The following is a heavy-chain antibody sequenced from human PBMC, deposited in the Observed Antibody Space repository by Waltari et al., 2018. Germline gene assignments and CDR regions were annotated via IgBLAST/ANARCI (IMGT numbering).Heavy chain of an antibody. CDR3: TSKYYDFWSGYYTIDY. D-gene: IGHD3-3*01. J-gene: IGHJ4*02. V-gene: IGHV3-49*04. Sequence: EVQMVESGGGLVQPGRSLRLSCTASGFTFGDYAMSWVRQAPGTGREWVGFMRSKAYGGTTEYAASVKGRFTISRDDSKSIAYLQMNSLKTEDTAVYYCTSKYYDFWSGYYTIDYWGQGTLVTVSS. CDR1: GFTFGDYA. CDR2: MRSKAYGGTT.